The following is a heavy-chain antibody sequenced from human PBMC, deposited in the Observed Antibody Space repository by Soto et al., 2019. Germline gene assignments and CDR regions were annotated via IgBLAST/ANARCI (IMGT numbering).Heavy chain of an antibody. Sequence: ASVKAPFKASGLSFTGYYIHWLRQAPGQGLEWMGWLNAQRGGTEYAQKLPGRVTLTRXXXXAXAXLXLXXXTSDXTALYYCAKDLTPNPAYCSEPRGQATQITV. D-gene: IGHD2-21*01. CDR1: GLSFTGYY. CDR3: AKDLTPNPAYCSEP. J-gene: IGHJ5*02. V-gene: IGHV1-2*02. CDR2: LNAQRGGT.